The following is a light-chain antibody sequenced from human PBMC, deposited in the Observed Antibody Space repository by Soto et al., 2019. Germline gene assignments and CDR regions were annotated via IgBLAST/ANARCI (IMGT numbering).Light chain of an antibody. CDR2: GAS. V-gene: IGKV3-20*01. CDR1: QSVSSSY. J-gene: IGKJ1*01. Sequence: EIVLTQSPGTLSLSPGERATLSCRASQSVSSSYLAWYQQNPGQAPRLLIYGASSRATGIPDRFSGSGSGTDFTLTISRLEPEDFAVYYCQHWTFGQGTKVEIE. CDR3: QHWT.